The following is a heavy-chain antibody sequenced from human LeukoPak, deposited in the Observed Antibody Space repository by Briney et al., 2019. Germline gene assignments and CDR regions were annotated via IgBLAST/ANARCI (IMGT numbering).Heavy chain of an antibody. CDR1: GFTFGDYA. J-gene: IGHJ4*02. CDR2: IRSKAYGGTT. Sequence: PGGSLRISCTASGFTFGDYAMSWFRQAPGKGLEWVGFIRSKAYGGTTEYAASVKGRFTISRDDSKSIAYLQMNSLKTEDTAVYYCTSYCSGGSCYFGLGYWGQGTLVTVSS. V-gene: IGHV3-49*03. D-gene: IGHD2-15*01. CDR3: TSYCSGGSCYFGLGY.